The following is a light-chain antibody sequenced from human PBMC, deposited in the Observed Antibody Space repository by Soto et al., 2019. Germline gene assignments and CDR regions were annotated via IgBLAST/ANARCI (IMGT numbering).Light chain of an antibody. CDR2: DAS. CDR3: QHRSDWPPRLT. J-gene: IGKJ4*01. V-gene: IGKV3-11*01. Sequence: EIVLTQSPATLSLSPGERATLSCGASRSVSSYLAWYQQKPGQAPRLLIYDASYRATGIPARFSGSGSGTDFTLTTQSLGPGGFAVYYCQHRSDWPPRLTFGGGTKVEIK. CDR1: RSVSSY.